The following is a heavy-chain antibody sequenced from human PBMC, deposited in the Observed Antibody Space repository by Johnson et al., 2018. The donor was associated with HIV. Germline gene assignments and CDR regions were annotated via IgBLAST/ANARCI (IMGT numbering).Heavy chain of an antibody. Sequence: VQLVESGGGVVQPGRSLRLSCAASGFTFSSMHWDRQAPGKGLEWVAVISHDGSHKYYADSVKGRFTISRDNSENTLYLQMNSLKAEDTAVYYCASLSDDAFDFWGQGTMVIVSS. CDR1: GFTFSS. J-gene: IGHJ3*01. CDR3: ASLSDDAFDF. V-gene: IGHV3-30*04. CDR2: ISHDGSHK.